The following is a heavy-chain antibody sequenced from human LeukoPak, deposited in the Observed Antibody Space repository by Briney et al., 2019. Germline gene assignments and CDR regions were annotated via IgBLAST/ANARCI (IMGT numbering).Heavy chain of an antibody. D-gene: IGHD3-10*01. CDR1: GSTFSSYA. V-gene: IGHV3-23*01. Sequence: GGSLRLSCAASGSTFSSYAMSWVRQAPGKGLEWVSAISGSGGSTYYADSVKGRFTISRDNSKNTLYLQMNSLRAEDTAVYYCAKLERGVMYYFDYWGQGTLVTVSS. CDR2: ISGSGGST. J-gene: IGHJ4*02. CDR3: AKLERGVMYYFDY.